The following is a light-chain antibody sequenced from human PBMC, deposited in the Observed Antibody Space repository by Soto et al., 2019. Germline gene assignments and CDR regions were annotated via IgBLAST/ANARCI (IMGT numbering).Light chain of an antibody. J-gene: IGKJ1*01. CDR1: QSISSW. CDR2: SVS. V-gene: IGKV1-5*01. CDR3: QQLSSYPPT. Sequence: DIQMTQSPSTLSASVGDRVTITCRASQSISSWLAWYQQKPGKAPKLLVYSVSNLDSGVPSRFSGSGSGTEFTLTISSLQPDDFATYYCQQLSSYPPTFGQGTRVDIK.